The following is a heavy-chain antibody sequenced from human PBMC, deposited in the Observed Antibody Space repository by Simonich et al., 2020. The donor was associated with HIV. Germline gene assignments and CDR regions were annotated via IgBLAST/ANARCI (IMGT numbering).Heavy chain of an antibody. CDR2: FNHSGST. Sequence: QVQLQQWGAGLLKPSETLSLTCAVYGGSFSVYYWSWIRQPPGKGLEWIGEFNHSGSTNYNPSLKSRVTISVDTSKNQFSLKLSSVTAADTAVYYCARRHPTTVTTPYFDYWGQGTLVTVSS. D-gene: IGHD4-17*01. V-gene: IGHV4-34*01. CDR1: GGSFSVYY. J-gene: IGHJ4*02. CDR3: ARRHPTTVTTPYFDY.